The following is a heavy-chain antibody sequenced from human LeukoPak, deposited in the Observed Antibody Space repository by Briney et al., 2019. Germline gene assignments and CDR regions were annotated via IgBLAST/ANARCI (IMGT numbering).Heavy chain of an antibody. J-gene: IGHJ5*02. CDR1: GYTFTSYG. V-gene: IGHV1-2*02. Sequence: GASVKVSCKASGYTFTSYGISWVRQAPGQGLEWMGWINPNSGGTNYAQKFQGRVTMTRDTSISTAYMELSRLRSDDTAVYYCARDSVGAARPDFFRTDYNWFDPWGQGTLVTVSS. CDR3: ARDSVGAARPDFFRTDYNWFDP. CDR2: INPNSGGT. D-gene: IGHD6-6*01.